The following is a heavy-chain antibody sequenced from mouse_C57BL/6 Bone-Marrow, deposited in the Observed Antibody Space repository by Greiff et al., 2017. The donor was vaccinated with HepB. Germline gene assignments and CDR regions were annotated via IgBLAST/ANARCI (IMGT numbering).Heavy chain of an antibody. V-gene: IGHV1-4*01. CDR2: INPSSGYT. D-gene: IGHD1-1*01. CDR1: GYTFTSYT. CDR3: ARRRLLRYLPEFAD. Sequence: VQLQESGAELARPGASVKMSCKASGYTFTSYTMHWVKQRPGQGLEWIGYINPSSGYTKYNQKFKDKATLTADNSSSTAYMQLSSLTSEDSAVYYCARRRLLRYLPEFADWGQVTLVTV. J-gene: IGHJ3*01.